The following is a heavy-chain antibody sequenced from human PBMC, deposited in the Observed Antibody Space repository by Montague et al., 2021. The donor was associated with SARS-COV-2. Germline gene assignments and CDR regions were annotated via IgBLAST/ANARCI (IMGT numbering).Heavy chain of an antibody. J-gene: IGHJ6*02. CDR2: INHSGST. Sequence: SETLSLTCAVSGGSFSGYYWNWIRQSPGRGLEWIGEINHSGSTNYNPSLESRVTMSVDTSKNQFSLTLRSATAADTGLYYCAGYQVLNVYYYYDMDVWGQGTTVTVSS. V-gene: IGHV4-34*01. CDR1: GGSFSGYY. D-gene: IGHD5-12*01. CDR3: AGYQVLNVYYYYDMDV.